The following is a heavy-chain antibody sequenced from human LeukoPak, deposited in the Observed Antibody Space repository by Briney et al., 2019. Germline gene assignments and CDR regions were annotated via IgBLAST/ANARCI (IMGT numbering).Heavy chain of an antibody. CDR3: ARDSDSGSSSHYYYMDV. D-gene: IGHD1-26*01. J-gene: IGHJ6*03. Sequence: ASVKVSCKASGYTFTSYYMHWVRQAPGQGLEWMGIINPGGGSTTYAQKFQGRVTMTRDVSANTVYMELNSLRSEDAAVYYCARDSDSGSSSHYYYMDVWGKGTTVTVSS. CDR2: INPGGGST. V-gene: IGHV1-46*01. CDR1: GYTFTSYY.